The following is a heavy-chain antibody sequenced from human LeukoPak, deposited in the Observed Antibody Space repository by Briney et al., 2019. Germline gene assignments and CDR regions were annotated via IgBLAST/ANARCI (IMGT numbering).Heavy chain of an antibody. J-gene: IGHJ4*02. Sequence: GGSLRLSCAASGLIFSSYAMSWVRQVPGKGLEWVSAISGSGGGTLYADSVKGRFTISRDNSKNTLYLQMNSLRAEDTAVYYCAKDRELLLWFGELDYWGQGTLVTVSP. CDR3: AKDRELLLWFGELDY. V-gene: IGHV3-23*01. D-gene: IGHD3-10*01. CDR1: GLIFSSYA. CDR2: ISGSGGGT.